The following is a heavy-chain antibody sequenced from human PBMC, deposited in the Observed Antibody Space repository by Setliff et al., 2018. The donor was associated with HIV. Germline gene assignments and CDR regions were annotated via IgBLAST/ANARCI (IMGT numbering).Heavy chain of an antibody. J-gene: IGHJ4*02. CDR1: GNSIGSGYY. Sequence: SETLSLTCAVFGNSIGSGYYRGWIRQPPGKGLEWIASIHYNGNIYYNTSLKSRVTITMDTSKNQFSLKLSSVTAADTAVYSFVRHLAEMAMVDHWGQGTLVTVSS. CDR3: VRHLAEMAMVDH. CDR2: IHYNGNI. V-gene: IGHV4-38-2*01.